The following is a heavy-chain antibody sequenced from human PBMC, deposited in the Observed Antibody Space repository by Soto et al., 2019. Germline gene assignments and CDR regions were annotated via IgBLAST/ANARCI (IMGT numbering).Heavy chain of an antibody. J-gene: IGHJ5*02. V-gene: IGHV4-34*01. CDR3: ARGNSVLRFLEWLRQENWFDP. Sequence: SETLSLTCAVYGGSFSGYYWGWIRQPPGKGLEWIGEINHSGGTNYNPSLKSRVTISVDTSKNQFSLKLSSVTAADTAVYYCARGNSVLRFLEWLRQENWFDPWGQGTLVTSPQ. D-gene: IGHD3-3*01. CDR1: GGSFSGYY. CDR2: INHSGGT.